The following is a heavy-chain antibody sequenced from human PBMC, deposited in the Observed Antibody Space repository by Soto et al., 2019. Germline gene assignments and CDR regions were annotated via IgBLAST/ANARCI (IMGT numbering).Heavy chain of an antibody. CDR1: GGTFSSYT. Sequence: QVQLVQSGAEVKKPGSSVKVSCKASGGTFSSYTISWVRQAPGQGLEWMGRIIPILGIANYAQKFQGRVTITADKSTSTAYMELSSLRSEDTAVYYCARDSYDILTVSNWFDPWGQGTLVTVSS. V-gene: IGHV1-69*08. D-gene: IGHD3-9*01. CDR2: IIPILGIA. CDR3: ARDSYDILTVSNWFDP. J-gene: IGHJ5*02.